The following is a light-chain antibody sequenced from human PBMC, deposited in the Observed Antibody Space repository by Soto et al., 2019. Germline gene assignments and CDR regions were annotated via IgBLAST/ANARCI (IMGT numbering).Light chain of an antibody. CDR1: QGISNY. J-gene: IGKJ2*02. CDR2: ASS. CDR3: QQLKSYPCI. V-gene: IGKV1-9*01. Sequence: DIQLTQSPSFLSATVGDRVTITCRASQGISNYLAWYQQKPGKAPNLLIYASSTLDSGVPSRFSGSGSGTEFTLTISSVQPEDFATYYCQQLKSYPCIFGQGTKLEI.